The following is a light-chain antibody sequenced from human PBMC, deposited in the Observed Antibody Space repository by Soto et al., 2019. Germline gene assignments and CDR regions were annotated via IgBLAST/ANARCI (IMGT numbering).Light chain of an antibody. CDR2: DVT. J-gene: IGLJ2*01. V-gene: IGLV2-11*01. CDR1: ISDVAGYNY. Sequence: QSSLAHQRSLSGSPGQSVTISCTGTISDVAGYNYVSWYQHHPGKAPKLLISDVTKRPSWVPDRFSGSKSGSTASLTISELQAEDEADYYCSSYAGSNNLVFGGGTKVTVL. CDR3: SSYAGSNNLV.